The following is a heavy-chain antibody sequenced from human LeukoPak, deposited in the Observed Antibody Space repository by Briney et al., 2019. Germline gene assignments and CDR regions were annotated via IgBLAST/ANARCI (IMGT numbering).Heavy chain of an antibody. CDR2: INHSRST. D-gene: IGHD3-9*01. CDR1: GGSFRGYY. Sequence: SETLSLTCAVDGGSFRGYYWSWIRQPPGKGLEWIGEINHSRSTNYNPSRKSRVTISVDTSKNQFSLKMSSVTDADTAVYYCARATTLLRYFDWLSDVWGKGPTVTVSS. J-gene: IGHJ6*04. V-gene: IGHV4-34*01. CDR3: ARATTLLRYFDWLSDV.